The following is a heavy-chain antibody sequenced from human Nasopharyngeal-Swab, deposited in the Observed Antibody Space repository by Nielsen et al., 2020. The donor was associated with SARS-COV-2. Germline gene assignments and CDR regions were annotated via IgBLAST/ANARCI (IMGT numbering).Heavy chain of an antibody. J-gene: IGHJ1*01. V-gene: IGHV5-51*01. CDR3: ARLDRYGEYFQH. CDR2: IYPGDSDT. D-gene: IGHD5-18*01. Sequence: VRQMHGKGLEWMGIIYPGDSDTRYSPSFQGQVTMSADKSISTAYLQWSSLKASDTAMYYCARLDRYGEYFQHWGQGTLVTVSS.